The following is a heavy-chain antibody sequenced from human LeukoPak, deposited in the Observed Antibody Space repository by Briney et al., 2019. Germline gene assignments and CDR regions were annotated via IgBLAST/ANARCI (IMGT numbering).Heavy chain of an antibody. D-gene: IGHD1-26*01. CDR1: GFTFSNYA. V-gene: IGHV3-21*01. Sequence: GGSLRLSCRASGFTFSNYAMNWVRQTPGKGLEWVSSISSSSSYIYYADSVKGRFTISRDNAKNSLYLQMNSLRAEDTAVYYCARERGPPYSGSRTPDYWGQGTLVTVSS. J-gene: IGHJ4*02. CDR2: ISSSSSYI. CDR3: ARERGPPYSGSRTPDY.